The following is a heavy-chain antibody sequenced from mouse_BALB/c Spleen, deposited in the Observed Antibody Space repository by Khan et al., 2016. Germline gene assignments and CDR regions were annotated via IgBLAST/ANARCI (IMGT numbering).Heavy chain of an antibody. V-gene: IGHV3-6*02. CDR1: GYSITSGYY. Sequence: EVQLVESGPGLVKPSQSLSLTCSVTGYSITSGYYWNWIRQFPGKKLEWMGYISYDGSNNYNPSLKNRISITRDTSKNQFFLNLHSVTTEDTATYYCARAWYFDYWGQGTTLTVSS. J-gene: IGHJ2*01. CDR3: ARAWYFDY. CDR2: ISYDGSN.